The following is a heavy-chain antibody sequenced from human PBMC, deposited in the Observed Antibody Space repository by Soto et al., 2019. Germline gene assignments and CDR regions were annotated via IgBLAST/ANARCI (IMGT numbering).Heavy chain of an antibody. CDR2: TYYRSKWYN. D-gene: IGHD6-19*01. CDR1: GDSVSSNSAA. V-gene: IGHV6-1*01. Sequence: KQSQTLSLTCAISGDSVSSNSAAWNWIRQSPSRGLEWLGRTYYRSKWYNDYAVSVKSRITINPDTSKNQFSLQLNSVTPEDTAVYYCARDRLGAVAGTRTQYYYGMDVWGQGTTVTVSS. CDR3: ARDRLGAVAGTRTQYYYGMDV. J-gene: IGHJ6*02.